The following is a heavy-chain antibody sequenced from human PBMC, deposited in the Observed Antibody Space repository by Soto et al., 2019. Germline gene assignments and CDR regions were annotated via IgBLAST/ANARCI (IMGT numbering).Heavy chain of an antibody. CDR1: GGNISSYC. Sequence: LQTMPLTCTVSGGNISSYCVSWIRKNTGKGLEWIGYINHSGSTNYNPSLKSRVTISVDTSKNQFSLKLSSVTAADTAVYYCAREPRYCSGGSCSGSSYYYYYGMDVWGQGTTVTVSS. CDR3: AREPRYCSGGSCSGSSYYYYYGMDV. CDR2: INHSGST. J-gene: IGHJ6*02. V-gene: IGHV4-59*12. D-gene: IGHD2-15*01.